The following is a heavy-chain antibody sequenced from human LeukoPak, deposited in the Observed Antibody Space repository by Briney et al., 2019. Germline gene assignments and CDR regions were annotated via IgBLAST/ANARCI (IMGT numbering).Heavy chain of an antibody. CDR2: INPSGGST. CDR3: ARGSRPVYNLLTGKRYFDY. D-gene: IGHD3-9*01. Sequence: ASVKVSCKASGYTFTTYYVHWVRQAPGQGLEWMGIINPSGGSTTYAQKFRGRLTMTRDMSTSTVYMELSSLRSEDTAVYYCARGSRPVYNLLTGKRYFDYWGQGTLLTVSS. V-gene: IGHV1-46*01. CDR1: GYTFTTYY. J-gene: IGHJ4*02.